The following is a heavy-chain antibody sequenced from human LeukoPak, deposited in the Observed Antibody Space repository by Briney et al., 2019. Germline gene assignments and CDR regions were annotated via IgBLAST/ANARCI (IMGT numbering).Heavy chain of an antibody. Sequence: SETLSLTCAVYGGSFRGYYWMWVRQSPGEGLEWIGEINHSGGSTYNPSLKSRVTISVDTSRNQFPLKLTSVTAAATAVYYCVMGQWEPKGTYWGQGTLVTISS. CDR1: GGSFRGYY. D-gene: IGHD1-26*01. CDR2: INHSGGS. J-gene: IGHJ4*02. V-gene: IGHV4-34*01. CDR3: VMGQWEPKGTY.